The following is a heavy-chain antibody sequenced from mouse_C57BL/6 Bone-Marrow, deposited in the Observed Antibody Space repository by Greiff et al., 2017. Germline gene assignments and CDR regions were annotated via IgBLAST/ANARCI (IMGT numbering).Heavy chain of an antibody. V-gene: IGHV1-26*01. CDR1: GFTFTDYY. D-gene: IGHD2-1*01. Sequence: EVQLQQSGPELVKPGASVKISCKASGFTFTDYYMNWVKQSHGKSLEWIGEINPDNGGTSYNQTFKGKATLTVDKSSSTAYMELRSLTSEDSAVYYCARFGNCFFDYWGRGTTLTVSS. CDR3: ARFGNCFFDY. CDR2: INPDNGGT. J-gene: IGHJ2*01.